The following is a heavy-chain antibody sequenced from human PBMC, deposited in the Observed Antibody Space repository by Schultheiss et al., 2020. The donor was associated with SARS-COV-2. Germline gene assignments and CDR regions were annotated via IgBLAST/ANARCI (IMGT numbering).Heavy chain of an antibody. J-gene: IGHJ6*02. CDR2: ISYDGSNK. D-gene: IGHD2-2*01. V-gene: IGHV3-30*03. CDR1: GFTFSDYY. CDR3: ASAMTVLSNGMDV. Sequence: GGSLRLSCAASGFTFSDYYMSWIRQAPGKGLEWVAVISYDGSNKYYADSVKGRFTISRDNSKNTLYLQMNSLRAEYTAVYYCASAMTVLSNGMDVWGHGTTVTVSS.